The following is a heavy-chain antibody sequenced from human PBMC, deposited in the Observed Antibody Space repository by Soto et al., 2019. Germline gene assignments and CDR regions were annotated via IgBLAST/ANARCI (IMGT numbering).Heavy chain of an antibody. CDR3: ARVDDVIWGPYLSGQY. D-gene: IGHD3-16*01. V-gene: IGHV1-18*04. CDR2: IASNTGNT. CDR1: GYTFADYG. Sequence: QVQLIQSGPEVKRPGASVKLSCKASGYTFADYGIIWVRQAPGQGLEWVAWIASNTGNTDYARNLRGSATVTTDTYTTTAFLDLRRLTSDDTAFYYCARVDDVIWGPYLSGQYWGQGALVTVSS. J-gene: IGHJ4*02.